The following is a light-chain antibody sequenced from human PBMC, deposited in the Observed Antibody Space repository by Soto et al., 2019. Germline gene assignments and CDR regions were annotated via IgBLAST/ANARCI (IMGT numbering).Light chain of an antibody. J-gene: IGLJ1*01. CDR2: EVS. V-gene: IGLV2-14*01. CDR1: SSDVGGYNY. CDR3: SSYTSSSTPDV. Sequence: QSALTQPASVSGSPGQSITISCTGTSSDVGGYNYVSWYQQHPGKAPKLMIYEVSNRPSGVSNRFSGSKSGNTASLTISGLQAEDEADYYRSSYTSSSTPDVFGTGTKLTVL.